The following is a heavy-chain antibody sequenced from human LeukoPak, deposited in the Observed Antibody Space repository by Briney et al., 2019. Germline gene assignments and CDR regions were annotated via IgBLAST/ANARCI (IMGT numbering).Heavy chain of an antibody. Sequence: SETLSLTCAVYGGSFSGYYWSWIRQPPGKGLEWIGEINHSGSTNYNPSLKSRVTISVDTSKNQFSLKLSSVTAADTAVYYCARAGATKVDYRGQGTLVTVSS. CDR2: INHSGST. D-gene: IGHD1-26*01. CDR1: GGSFSGYY. J-gene: IGHJ4*02. V-gene: IGHV4-34*01. CDR3: ARAGATKVDY.